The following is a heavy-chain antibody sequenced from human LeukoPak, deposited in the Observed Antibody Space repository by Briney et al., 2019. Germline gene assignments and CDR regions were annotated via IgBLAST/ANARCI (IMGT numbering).Heavy chain of an antibody. V-gene: IGHV4-61*02. Sequence: SETLSLTCTVSGGSISSGSYYWCGIRQPAGKGLEGIGRIYTSGSTNYNPSLKSRVTMSVDTSKNQFSLMLSSVTAADTAVYYCARSDFWSGYRFDYWGQGTLVTVSS. D-gene: IGHD3-3*01. CDR1: GGSISSGSYY. J-gene: IGHJ4*02. CDR3: ARSDFWSGYRFDY. CDR2: IYTSGST.